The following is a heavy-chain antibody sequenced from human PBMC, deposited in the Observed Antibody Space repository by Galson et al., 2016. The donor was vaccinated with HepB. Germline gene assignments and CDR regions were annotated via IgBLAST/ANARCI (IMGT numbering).Heavy chain of an antibody. V-gene: IGHV3-15*01. J-gene: IGHJ4*02. CDR2: IQSKRSGGTA. Sequence: SLRLSCATSGFNFNDAWLSWVRQGPGKRLEWVGRIQSKRSGGTADYGAPVNGRFTISRDDSKKTLYLQMNSLETEDTGTYYCTTGVTGGEASWGQGTPVTVSS. CDR3: TTGVTGGEAS. CDR1: GFNFNDAW. D-gene: IGHD1-20*01.